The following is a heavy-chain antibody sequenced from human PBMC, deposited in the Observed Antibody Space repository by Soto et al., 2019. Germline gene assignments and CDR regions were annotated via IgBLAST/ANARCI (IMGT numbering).Heavy chain of an antibody. CDR1: GFTFDDYG. CDR3: AREGITMVRGIRNYYYMDV. CDR2: INWNGGST. Sequence: GGSLRLSCAASGFTFDDYGMSWVRQAPKKGLEWVSGINWNGGSTGYADSVKGRFTISRDNAKNSLYLQMNSLRAEDTAVYYCAREGITMVRGIRNYYYMDVWGKGTTVTVSS. V-gene: IGHV3-20*04. J-gene: IGHJ6*03. D-gene: IGHD3-10*01.